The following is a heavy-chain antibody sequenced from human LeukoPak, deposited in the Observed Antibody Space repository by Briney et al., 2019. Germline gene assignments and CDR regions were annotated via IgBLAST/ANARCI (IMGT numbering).Heavy chain of an antibody. Sequence: SGTLSLTCTASGVSISSSSYYWGWLRQPPGKGLERIVSIYYSGSTYYNPALKRRITISVDTSKNQFSLMLSPVTAEDTAVYYCASWVSHRIDAFDIWGQGTMVTVSS. CDR2: IYYSGST. CDR3: ASWVSHRIDAFDI. CDR1: GVSISSSSYY. D-gene: IGHD1-14*01. V-gene: IGHV4-39*01. J-gene: IGHJ3*02.